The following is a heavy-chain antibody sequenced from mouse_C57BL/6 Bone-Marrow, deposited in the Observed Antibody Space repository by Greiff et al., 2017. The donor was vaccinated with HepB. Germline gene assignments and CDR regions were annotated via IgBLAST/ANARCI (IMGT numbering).Heavy chain of an antibody. J-gene: IGHJ2*01. CDR1: GFTFSSYA. D-gene: IGHD2-3*01. V-gene: IGHV5-9-1*02. Sequence: EVQVVESGEGLVKPGGSLKLSCAASGFTFSSYAMSWVRQTPEKRLEWVAYISSGGDYIYYADTVKGRFTISRDNARNTLYLQMSSLKSEDTAMYYCTRVGGYYVLDYWGQGTTLTVSS. CDR3: TRVGGYYVLDY. CDR2: ISSGGDYI.